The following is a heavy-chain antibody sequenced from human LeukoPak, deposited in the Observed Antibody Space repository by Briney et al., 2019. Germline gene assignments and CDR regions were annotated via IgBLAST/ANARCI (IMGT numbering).Heavy chain of an antibody. CDR2: ISSSSSYI. J-gene: IGHJ2*01. CDR3: ARDGHGDQAYWYFDL. D-gene: IGHD4-17*01. Sequence: GGSLRLSCAVSGFTFSSYSMNWVRQAPGKGLEWVSSISSSSSYIYYADSVKGRFTISRDNAKNSLYLQMNSLRAEDTAMYYCARDGHGDQAYWYFDLWGRGTLVTVSS. V-gene: IGHV3-21*01. CDR1: GFTFSSYS.